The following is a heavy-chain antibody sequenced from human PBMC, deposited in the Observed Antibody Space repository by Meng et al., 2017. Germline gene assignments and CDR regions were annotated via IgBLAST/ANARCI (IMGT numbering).Heavy chain of an antibody. D-gene: IGHD6-13*01. J-gene: IGHJ3*02. CDR3: AREQLVEGDAFDI. CDR1: GFTFSSYS. CDR2: ISSSSSYI. V-gene: IGHV3-21*01. Sequence: GGSLRLSCAASGFTFSSYSMNWVRQAPGKGLEWVSSISSSSSYIYYADSVKGRFTISRDNAKNSLYLQMNSLRAEDTAVYYCAREQLVEGDAFDIWGQGTMVTVSS.